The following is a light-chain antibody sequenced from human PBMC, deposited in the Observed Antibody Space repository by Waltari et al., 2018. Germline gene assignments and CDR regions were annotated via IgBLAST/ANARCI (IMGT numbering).Light chain of an antibody. J-gene: IGLJ2*01. Sequence: QSALTQPPSVSGSPGQSVTISCTGTSSDVGSYNGVSWYQQPPGTAPKLIIYGVTNRPSGVPDRFSGSKSGHTASLTISGLQAEDEADYSCSLHSSGTTVVFGGGTKLTVL. CDR2: GVT. CDR3: SLHSSGTTVV. V-gene: IGLV2-18*01. CDR1: SSDVGSYNG.